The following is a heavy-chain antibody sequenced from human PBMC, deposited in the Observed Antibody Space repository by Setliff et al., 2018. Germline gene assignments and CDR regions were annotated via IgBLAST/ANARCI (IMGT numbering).Heavy chain of an antibody. CDR3: ARDHEITTIQVVITVLGS. CDR1: GFTFSNHW. V-gene: IGHV3-66*02. D-gene: IGHD3-22*01. J-gene: IGHJ5*02. Sequence: GGSLRLSCAASGFTFSNHWMHWVRQTPGKGLVWVSRIYSGDTTYYADSVKGRFTISRDNSKNTLYLQMNSLRAEDTALYYCARDHEITTIQVVITVLGSWGQGTLVTVSS. CDR2: IYSGDTT.